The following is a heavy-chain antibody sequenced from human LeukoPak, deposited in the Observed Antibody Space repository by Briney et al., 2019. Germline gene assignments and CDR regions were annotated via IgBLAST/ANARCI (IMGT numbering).Heavy chain of an antibody. Sequence: SETLSLTCTVSGGSISSGSYYWSWIRQPAGKGLEWIGRIYTSGSTNYNPSLESRVTISVDTSKNQFSLKLSSVTAADAAVYYCARAPYSLIQLSLVGGVFDTWGQGTMVPVSS. D-gene: IGHD5-18*01. V-gene: IGHV4-61*02. CDR2: IYTSGST. CDR3: ARAPYSLIQLSLVGGVFDT. J-gene: IGHJ3*02. CDR1: GGSISSGSYY.